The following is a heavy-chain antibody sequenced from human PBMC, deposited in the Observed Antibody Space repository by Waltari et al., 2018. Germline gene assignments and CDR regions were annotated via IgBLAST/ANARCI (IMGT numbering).Heavy chain of an antibody. CDR2: IYTSGST. D-gene: IGHD5-18*01. J-gene: IGHJ5*02. V-gene: IGHV4-4*07. CDR1: GGSISSYY. CDR3: ARDSQGEGYSYGDSDDRFDP. Sequence: QVQLQESGPGLVKPSETLSLTCTVSGGSISSYYWSWIRQPAGKGLEWIGRIYTSGSTTYNPSLKSRVTISVDKSKNQFSLKLSSVTAADTAVYYCARDSQGEGYSYGDSDDRFDPWGQGTLVTVSS.